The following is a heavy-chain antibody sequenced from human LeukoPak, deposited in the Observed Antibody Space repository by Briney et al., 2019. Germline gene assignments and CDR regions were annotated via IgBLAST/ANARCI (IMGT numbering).Heavy chain of an antibody. CDR2: INHSGST. Sequence: SQTLSLTCTVSGGSISSGGYYWSWIRQPPGKGLEWIGEINHSGSTNYNPSLKSRVTISVDTSKNQFSLKLSSVTAADTAVYYCASLRGGYGMDVWGQGTTVTVSS. V-gene: IGHV4-30-2*01. CDR1: GGSISSGGYY. J-gene: IGHJ6*02. CDR3: ASLRGGYGMDV.